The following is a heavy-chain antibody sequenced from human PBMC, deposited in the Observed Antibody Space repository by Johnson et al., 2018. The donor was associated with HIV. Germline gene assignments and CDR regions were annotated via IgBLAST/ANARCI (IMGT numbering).Heavy chain of an antibody. CDR2: ISYDGSKK. J-gene: IGHJ3*01. Sequence: QVQLVESGGGVVQPGRSMRLSCAASGFTFSSYAMHWVRQAPGKGLEWVAVISYDGSKKYDGDAVKGRLTIPRDDAKHTVDLQMNTLTPDDTAVYYCAKGIGHSYRGTHDAFDVWGQGTMVTVSA. D-gene: IGHD3/OR15-3a*01. CDR3: AKGIGHSYRGTHDAFDV. CDR1: GFTFSSYA. V-gene: IGHV3-30-3*01.